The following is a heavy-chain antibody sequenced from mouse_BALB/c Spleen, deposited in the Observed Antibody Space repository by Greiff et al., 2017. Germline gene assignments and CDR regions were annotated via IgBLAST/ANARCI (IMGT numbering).Heavy chain of an antibody. Sequence: VQLQESGPGLVAPSQSLSITCTASGFSLTSYDISWIRQPPGKGLEWLGVIWTGGGTNYNSAFMSRLSISKDNSKSQVFLKMNSLQTDDTAIYYCVRLYYYAMDYWGQGTSVTVSS. CDR3: VRLYYYAMDY. J-gene: IGHJ4*01. V-gene: IGHV2-9-2*01. CDR2: IWTGGGT. CDR1: GFSLTSYD.